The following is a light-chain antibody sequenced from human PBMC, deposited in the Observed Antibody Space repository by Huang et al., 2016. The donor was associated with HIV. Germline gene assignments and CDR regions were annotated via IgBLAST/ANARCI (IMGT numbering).Light chain of an antibody. Sequence: DIQLTQSPSSLSASVGDRVSITCRASQTISSHLNWYQQKPGKAPKLLIYGASTLQSGVPARFTGSGSGTDFTLTITSLQPEDFATYLCQQSYSTPPRTFGQGTKLEIK. CDR1: QTISSH. CDR3: QQSYSTPPRT. CDR2: GAS. V-gene: IGKV1-39*01. J-gene: IGKJ2*01.